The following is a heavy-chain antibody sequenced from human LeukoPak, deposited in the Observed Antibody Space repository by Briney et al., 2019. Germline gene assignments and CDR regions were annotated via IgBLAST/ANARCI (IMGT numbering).Heavy chain of an antibody. Sequence: GGSLRLSCAASGFTFSIHAMSWVRQAPGKRLEWFSAISGSCGSTYYADTVKGRFTISRDNSKNTLYLQMNSLRAEDTAVYYCAKDERIWQQLALWGQGTLVTVSS. V-gene: IGHV3-23*01. D-gene: IGHD6-13*01. J-gene: IGHJ4*02. CDR2: ISGSCGST. CDR1: GFTFSIHA. CDR3: AKDERIWQQLAL.